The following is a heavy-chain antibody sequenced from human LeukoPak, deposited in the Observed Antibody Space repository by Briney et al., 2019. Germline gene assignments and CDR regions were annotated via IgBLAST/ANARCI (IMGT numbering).Heavy chain of an antibody. J-gene: IGHJ3*02. Sequence: ASVKVSCKASGYTFTRHYMHWVRQAPGQGLEWMGWINPNSGGTNYAQKFQGRVTMTRDTSISTAYMELSRLRSDNTAVYYCAREGEDDAFDIWGQGTMVTVSS. CDR3: AREGEDDAFDI. V-gene: IGHV1-2*02. CDR1: GYTFTRHY. D-gene: IGHD3-16*01. CDR2: INPNSGGT.